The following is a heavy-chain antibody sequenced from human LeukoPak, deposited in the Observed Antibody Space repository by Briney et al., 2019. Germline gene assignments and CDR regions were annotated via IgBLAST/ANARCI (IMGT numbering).Heavy chain of an antibody. CDR3: ARRGYSYGYDY. V-gene: IGHV1-69*04. CDR1: GGTFSSYA. Sequence: SVKVSCKASGGTFSSYAISWVRQAPGQGLEWMGRIIPILGIANYAQKFQGRVTITADKSTSTAYMELSSLRSEDTAVHYCARRGYSYGYDYWGQGTLVTVSP. CDR2: IIPILGIA. D-gene: IGHD5-18*01. J-gene: IGHJ4*02.